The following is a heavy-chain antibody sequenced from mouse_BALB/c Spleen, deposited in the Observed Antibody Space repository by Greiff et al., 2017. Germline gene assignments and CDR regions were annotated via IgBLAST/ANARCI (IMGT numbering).Heavy chain of an antibody. CDR3: ARGGYDEGYAMDY. CDR1: GYSFTGYN. D-gene: IGHD2-2*01. CDR2: IDPYNGGT. J-gene: IGHJ4*01. Sequence: EVQLQQSGPELGKPGASVKISCKASGYSFTGYNMYWVKQSHRKSLEWIGYIDPYNGGTSYNQKSKGKATLTVDKSSSTAYMHLNSLTSEDSAIYYCARGGYDEGYAMDYWGQGTSVTVSS. V-gene: IGHV1S135*01.